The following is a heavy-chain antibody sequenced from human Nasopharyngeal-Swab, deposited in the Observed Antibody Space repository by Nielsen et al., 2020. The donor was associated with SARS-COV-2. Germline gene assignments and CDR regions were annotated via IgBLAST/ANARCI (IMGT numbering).Heavy chain of an antibody. CDR3: ARVRVVGATYYYYYYGMDV. Sequence: ASVKVSCKASGYTFTSYDINWVRQATGQGLEWMGWMNPNSGNTGYAQKFQGRVTMTRNTSISTAYMELSSLRSEDTAVYYCARVRVVGATYYYYYYGMDVWGQGTTVTVSS. D-gene: IGHD2-15*01. V-gene: IGHV1-8*01. J-gene: IGHJ6*02. CDR1: GYTFTSYD. CDR2: MNPNSGNT.